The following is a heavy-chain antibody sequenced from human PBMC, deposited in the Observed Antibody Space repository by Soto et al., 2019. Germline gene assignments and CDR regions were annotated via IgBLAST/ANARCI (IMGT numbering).Heavy chain of an antibody. J-gene: IGHJ4*02. CDR2: ISVSGGST. D-gene: IGHD6-6*01. CDR3: AKGGSSSPRGHFDY. V-gene: IGHV3-23*01. Sequence: GGSLRLSCVVSGFTFSSYAMSWVRQAPGKGLEWVSGISVSGGSTYYADSVKGRFTISRDNSKSTLYLQMNSLRAEDTAVYYCAKGGSSSPRGHFDYWGQGTLGTVSS. CDR1: GFTFSSYA.